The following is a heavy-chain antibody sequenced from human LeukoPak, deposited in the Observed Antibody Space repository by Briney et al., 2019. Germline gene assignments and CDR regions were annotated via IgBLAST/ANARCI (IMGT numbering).Heavy chain of an antibody. J-gene: IGHJ4*02. D-gene: IGHD5-18*01. CDR2: INWNGGST. CDR3: AREQRVAGYSYGFKG. V-gene: IGHV3-20*04. CDR1: EFTFDDYG. Sequence: GGSLRLSCAASEFTFDDYGMSWVRQAPGKGLAWVSGINWNGGSTGYADSVKGRFTISRDNAKNSLYLQMNSLRAEDTALYYCAREQRVAGYSYGFKGWGQGTLVTVSS.